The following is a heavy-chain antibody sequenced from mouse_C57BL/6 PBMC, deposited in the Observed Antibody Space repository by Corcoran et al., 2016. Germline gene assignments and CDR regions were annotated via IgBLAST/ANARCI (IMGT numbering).Heavy chain of an antibody. CDR3: ARVGMGLLRAHYAMDY. V-gene: IGHV1-81*01. Sequence: QVQLQQSGAELARPGASVKLSCKASGYTFTSYGISWVKQRTGQGLEWIGEIYPRSGNTYYNEKFKGKATLTADKSSSTAYMELRSLTSEDSAVYFCARVGMGLLRAHYAMDYWGQGTSVTVSS. CDR2: IYPRSGNT. CDR1: GYTFTSYG. D-gene: IGHD2-3*01. J-gene: IGHJ4*01.